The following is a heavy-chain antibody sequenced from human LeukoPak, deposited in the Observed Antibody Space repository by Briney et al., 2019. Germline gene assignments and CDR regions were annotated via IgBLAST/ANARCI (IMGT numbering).Heavy chain of an antibody. CDR1: GFTFSSCS. Sequence: GGSLRLSCAASGFTFSSCSMNWVRQAPGKGLEWVSYISSSRSTIYYADSVKGRFTISRDNAKNALYLQMNSVRAEDTAVYYCEREGYSPYWGQGTLVTVSS. CDR2: ISSSRSTI. D-gene: IGHD6-13*01. CDR3: EREGYSPY. J-gene: IGHJ4*02. V-gene: IGHV3-48*01.